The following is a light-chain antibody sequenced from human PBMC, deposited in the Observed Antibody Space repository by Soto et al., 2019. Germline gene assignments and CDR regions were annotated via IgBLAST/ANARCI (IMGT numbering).Light chain of an antibody. CDR1: HSVSSSY. CDR3: QQYGGSFT. Sequence: EIVLTQSPGTLSLSPGERATLSCRASHSVSSSYLTWYQQRPGQAPRLLIYGASSRATGIPDRFSGSASGTDFTLTISRLEPEGCAVYYCQQYGGSFTFGPGTKVDIK. CDR2: GAS. J-gene: IGKJ3*01. V-gene: IGKV3-20*01.